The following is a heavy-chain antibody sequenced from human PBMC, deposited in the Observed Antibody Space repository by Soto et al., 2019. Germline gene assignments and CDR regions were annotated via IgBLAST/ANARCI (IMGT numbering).Heavy chain of an antibody. J-gene: IGHJ6*02. CDR1: GFTFSSYG. V-gene: IGHV3-30*18. CDR3: AKDRGGGVTTILGREPRYYYYYGMDV. Sequence: QVQLVESGGGVVQPGRSLRLSCAASGFTFSSYGMHWVRQAPGKGLEWVAVISYDGSNKYYADSVKGRFTISRDNSKNTLYLQMNSLRAEDTAVYYCAKDRGGGVTTILGREPRYYYYYGMDVWGQGTTVTVSS. D-gene: IGHD3-3*01. CDR2: ISYDGSNK.